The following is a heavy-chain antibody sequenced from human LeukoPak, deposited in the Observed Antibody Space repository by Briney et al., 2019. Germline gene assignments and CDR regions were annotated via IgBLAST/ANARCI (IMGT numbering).Heavy chain of an antibody. V-gene: IGHV3-11*04. Sequence: GGSLRLSCAASGFTFSDFYMSWLRQAPGKGPEWVSYISNNGASIYYAESVKGRFTISRDNAKTSVYLQMNSLRVEDTAVYFCVRDTYGPSDSWGQGTLVAVSS. CDR1: GFTFSDFY. CDR2: ISNNGASI. D-gene: IGHD2-8*01. J-gene: IGHJ4*02. CDR3: VRDTYGPSDS.